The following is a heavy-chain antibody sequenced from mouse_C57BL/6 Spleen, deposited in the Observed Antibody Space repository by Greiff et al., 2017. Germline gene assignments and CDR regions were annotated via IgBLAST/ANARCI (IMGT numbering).Heavy chain of an antibody. CDR2: IYPRSGNT. D-gene: IGHD1-1*01. Sequence: VQGVESGAELARPGASVKLSCKASGYTFTSYGISWVKQRTGQGLEWIGEIYPRSGNTYYNEKFKGKATLTADKSSSTAYMELRSLTSEDSAVYFCANYYGPYFDYWGQGTTLTVSS. CDR1: GYTFTSYG. V-gene: IGHV1-81*01. J-gene: IGHJ2*01. CDR3: ANYYGPYFDY.